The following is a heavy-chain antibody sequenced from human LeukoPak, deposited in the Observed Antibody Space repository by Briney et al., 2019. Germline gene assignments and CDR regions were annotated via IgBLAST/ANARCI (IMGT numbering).Heavy chain of an antibody. V-gene: IGHV3-9*01. J-gene: IGHJ4*02. Sequence: PGGSLRLSCAASGFTFDDYAMHWVRQAPGKGLEWVSGINWNSDTRAYADSVKGRFAISRDNAKNSLYLQMNSLRAEDTAVYYCARGRSSSGYWGQGTLVTVSS. D-gene: IGHD6-13*01. CDR2: INWNSDTR. CDR3: ARGRSSSGY. CDR1: GFTFDDYA.